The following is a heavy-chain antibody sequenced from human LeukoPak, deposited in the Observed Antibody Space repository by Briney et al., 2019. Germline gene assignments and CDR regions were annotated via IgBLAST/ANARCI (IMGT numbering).Heavy chain of an antibody. J-gene: IGHJ4*02. D-gene: IGHD3-10*01. CDR1: GYTFTSYG. Sequence: ASVKVSCKASGYTFTSYGISWVRQAPGQGLEWMGWISAYNGNTNYAQKLQGRVTRTTDTSTSTAYMELRSLRSDDTAVYYCARRLWFGELLGYWGQGTLVTVSS. V-gene: IGHV1-18*01. CDR2: ISAYNGNT. CDR3: ARRLWFGELLGY.